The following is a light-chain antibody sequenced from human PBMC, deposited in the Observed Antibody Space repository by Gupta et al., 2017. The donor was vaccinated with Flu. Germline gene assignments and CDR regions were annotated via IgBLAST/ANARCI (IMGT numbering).Light chain of an antibody. CDR2: LGS. CDR3: MQALQTPRT. Sequence: DIVMTQSPLSLPVTPGEPASISCRSSQSLLHSNGYNYLDWYLQKPGQSPQLLIYLGSNRASGVPDRFSGSGSGTDVTLKISRVEAEDVGVYYCMQALQTPRTFGQGTKVEIQ. CDR1: QSLLHSNGYNY. J-gene: IGKJ1*01. V-gene: IGKV2-28*01.